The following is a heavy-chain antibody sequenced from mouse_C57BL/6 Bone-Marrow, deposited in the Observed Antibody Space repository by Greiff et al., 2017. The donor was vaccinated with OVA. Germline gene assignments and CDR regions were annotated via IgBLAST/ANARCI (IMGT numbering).Heavy chain of an antibody. Sequence: LVESGAELARPGASVKLSCKASGYTFTSYGISWVKQRTGQGLEWIGEIYPRSGNTYYNEKFKGKATLTADKSSSTAYMELRSLTSEDSAVYFCARDNYYGIDYWGQGTTLTVSS. J-gene: IGHJ2*01. CDR2: IYPRSGNT. CDR1: GYTFTSYG. V-gene: IGHV1-81*01. D-gene: IGHD2-1*01. CDR3: ARDNYYGIDY.